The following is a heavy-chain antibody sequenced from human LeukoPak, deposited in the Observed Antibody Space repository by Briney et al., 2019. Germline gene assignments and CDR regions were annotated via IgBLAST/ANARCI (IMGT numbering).Heavy chain of an antibody. CDR1: GFTFDDYG. D-gene: IGHD3-22*01. Sequence: GGSLRLSCAASGFTFDDYGMSWVRQAPGKGLEWVSGINWNGGSTGYADSVKGRFTISRDNAKNSLYLQMNSLRAEDTALYYCVSVGYDSSGYYYVDYWGQGTLVTVSS. J-gene: IGHJ4*02. CDR3: VSVGYDSSGYYYVDY. V-gene: IGHV3-20*04. CDR2: INWNGGST.